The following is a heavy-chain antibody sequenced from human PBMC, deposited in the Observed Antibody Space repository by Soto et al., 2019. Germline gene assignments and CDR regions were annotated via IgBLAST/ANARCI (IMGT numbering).Heavy chain of an antibody. D-gene: IGHD3-3*01. CDR2: INSDSDNI. Sequence: GGSLRLSCAASGWTFGTYSMNWVRQAPGKGLEWIAYINSDSDNIMYADSVKGRFTISRDNAKNSLFLQMNSLTDEDTAVYYCARLYYDYVWGQGTTVTV. CDR1: GWTFGTYS. CDR3: ARLYYDYV. J-gene: IGHJ6*02. V-gene: IGHV3-48*02.